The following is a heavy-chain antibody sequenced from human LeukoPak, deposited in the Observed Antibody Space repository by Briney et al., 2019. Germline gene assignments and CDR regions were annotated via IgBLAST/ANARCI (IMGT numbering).Heavy chain of an antibody. Sequence: SETLSLTCTVSGGSISSGSYYWSWIRQPAGKGLEWIGRIYTSGSTNYNPSLKSRFTISVDTSKNQFSLKLSSVTAADTAVYYCARGIDCSSTSCHGYAFDIWGQGTMVTVSS. CDR2: IYTSGST. D-gene: IGHD2-2*01. V-gene: IGHV4-61*02. J-gene: IGHJ3*02. CDR1: GGSISSGSYY. CDR3: ARGIDCSSTSCHGYAFDI.